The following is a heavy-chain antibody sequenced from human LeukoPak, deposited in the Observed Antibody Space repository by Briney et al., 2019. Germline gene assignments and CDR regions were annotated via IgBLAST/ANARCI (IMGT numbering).Heavy chain of an antibody. CDR3: AKHSLWAYDY. V-gene: IGHV3-43*02. Sequence: GGSLRLSCAASGFTFSDYAMHWVRQAPGKGLEWVSIINGNGGSTHYADSVKGRFTVSRDNSKDSLYLQMNSLTTEDTAFYYCAKHSLWAYDYWGQGTLVTVSS. D-gene: IGHD7-27*01. J-gene: IGHJ4*02. CDR2: INGNGGST. CDR1: GFTFSDYA.